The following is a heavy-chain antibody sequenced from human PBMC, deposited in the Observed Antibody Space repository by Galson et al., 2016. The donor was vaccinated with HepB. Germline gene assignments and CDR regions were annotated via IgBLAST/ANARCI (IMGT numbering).Heavy chain of an antibody. CDR2: ISYDGNKE. V-gene: IGHV3-30*03. D-gene: IGHD3-10*01. Sequence: SLRLSCAASGFRFTYYGLHWVRQAPGKGLEWVAVISYDGNKEYYADSVKGRFTISRDNSKNALYLQMNSLRAEDTAVYYCARGVGYGSGSHFDYWGQGTLVTVSS. CDR1: GFRFTYYG. CDR3: ARGVGYGSGSHFDY. J-gene: IGHJ4*02.